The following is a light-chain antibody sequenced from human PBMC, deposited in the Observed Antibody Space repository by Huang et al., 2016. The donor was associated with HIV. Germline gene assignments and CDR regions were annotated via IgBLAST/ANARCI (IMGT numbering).Light chain of an antibody. CDR2: KVS. CDR3: MQGTHWPLT. V-gene: IGKV2-30*02. Sequence: DVVMTQSPLSLPVTLGQPSSISCRSSQSLLPSDGNTYLNWFHQRPGQSPGRLIYKVSNRDSGVPDRYSGSGSGTDFTLKISRVEAEDVGVYYCMQGTHWPLTFGGGTKVEIK. J-gene: IGKJ4*01. CDR1: QSLLPSDGNTY.